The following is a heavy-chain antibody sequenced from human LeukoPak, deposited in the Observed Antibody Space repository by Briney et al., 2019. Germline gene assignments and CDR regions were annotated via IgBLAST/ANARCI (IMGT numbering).Heavy chain of an antibody. D-gene: IGHD5-18*01. CDR1: GFTFSGSA. V-gene: IGHV3-73*01. Sequence: GGSLRLSCAASGFTFSGSAMHWVRQASGKGLEWVGRIRSKANSYATAYAASVKGRFTISRDDSRNTAYLQMNSLKTEDTAVYYCTRHVGTAMVIYDYWGQGTLVTVSS. CDR3: TRHVGTAMVIYDY. J-gene: IGHJ4*02. CDR2: IRSKANSYAT.